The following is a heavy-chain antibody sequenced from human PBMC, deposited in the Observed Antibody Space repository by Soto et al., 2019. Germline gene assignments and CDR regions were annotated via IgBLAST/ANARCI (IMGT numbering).Heavy chain of an antibody. CDR2: IYYSGNT. CDR1: GDSISSGGYY. Sequence: LSLTCSVSGDSISSGGYYWSWIRQHPGKGLEWIGHIYYSGNTYYNPSLRSRVTISVDTSKNQFSLNLSSVTAADAAVYYCARDTGFYSSSSFDYWGQGTLVTVSS. CDR3: ARDTGFYSSSSFDY. D-gene: IGHD6-6*01. V-gene: IGHV4-31*03. J-gene: IGHJ4*02.